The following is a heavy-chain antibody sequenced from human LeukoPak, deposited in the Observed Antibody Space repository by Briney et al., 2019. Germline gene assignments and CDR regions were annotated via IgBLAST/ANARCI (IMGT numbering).Heavy chain of an antibody. CDR1: GYTFIGYY. CDR2: INPNSGDT. D-gene: IGHD6-13*01. CDR3: AMPKQLVLFDY. V-gene: IGHV1-2*02. Sequence: ASVKVSCKASGYTFIGYYMHWVRQAPGQGLEWMGWINPNSGDTDYAQKFQGRVTMTRDTSISTAYLELSRLTSDDTAVYYCAMPKQLVLFDYWGQGALVTVSS. J-gene: IGHJ4*02.